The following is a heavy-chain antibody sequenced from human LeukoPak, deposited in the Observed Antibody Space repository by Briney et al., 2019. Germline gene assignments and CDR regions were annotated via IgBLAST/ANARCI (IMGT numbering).Heavy chain of an antibody. CDR3: ARGDEYSSSSYFDY. CDR2: INHSGST. D-gene: IGHD6-6*01. Sequence: SETLSLTCAVYGGSFSGYYWSWIRQPPGKGLEWIGEINHSGSTNYNPSLKSRVTISVDTSKNQFSLKLSSVTAADTDVYYCARGDEYSSSSYFDYWGQGTLVTVSS. V-gene: IGHV4-34*01. CDR1: GGSFSGYY. J-gene: IGHJ4*02.